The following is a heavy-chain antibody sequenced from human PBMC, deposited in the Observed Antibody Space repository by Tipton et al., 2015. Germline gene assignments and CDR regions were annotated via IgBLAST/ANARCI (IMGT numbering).Heavy chain of an antibody. CDR1: GGSFSGYY. Sequence: TLSLTCAVYGGSFSGYYWSWIRQPPGKGLEWIGEINHSGSTNYNPSLKSRVTISADKSKNQFSLNLKSVTAADTAVYYCARRCGADCYWGYYFDHWGQGTLVNVSS. V-gene: IGHV4-34*01. CDR3: ARRCGADCYWGYYFDH. D-gene: IGHD2-21*01. J-gene: IGHJ4*02. CDR2: INHSGST.